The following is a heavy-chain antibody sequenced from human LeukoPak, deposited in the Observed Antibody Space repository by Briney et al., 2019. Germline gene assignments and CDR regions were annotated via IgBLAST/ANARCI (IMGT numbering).Heavy chain of an antibody. CDR1: GHSFTNCW. CDR3: ACREFTSTWSYP. CDR2: IYAGDSRT. J-gene: IGHJ5*02. D-gene: IGHD2-2*01. V-gene: IGHV5-51*01. Sequence: ESLKISCKGVGHSFTNCWIGWVRQMPGEGMEWMGVIYAGDSRTRYNPSFQGQVTISVDKSIRTAYLQWVSLKASDTAMYYCACREFTSTWSYPWGQGTLVTVSS.